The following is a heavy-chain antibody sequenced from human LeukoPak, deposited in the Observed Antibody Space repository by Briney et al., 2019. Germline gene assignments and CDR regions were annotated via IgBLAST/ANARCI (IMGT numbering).Heavy chain of an antibody. CDR1: DESFSGYY. D-gene: IGHD2-15*01. CDR3: AREGRGGHNFDD. V-gene: IGHV4-34*01. J-gene: IGHJ4*02. CDR2: INYSGST. Sequence: SETLSLTCAVSDESFSGYYWNWIRQPPGRGLEWIGEINYSGSTQYHPSLKSRVSMSVDKSKKQVSLKLSSVTVADTAVYYCAREGRGGHNFDDWGQGTLAIVSS.